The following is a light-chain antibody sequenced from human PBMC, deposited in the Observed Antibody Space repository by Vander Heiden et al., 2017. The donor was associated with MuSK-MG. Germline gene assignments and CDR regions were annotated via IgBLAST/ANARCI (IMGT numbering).Light chain of an antibody. Sequence: SSELTHPPSVSVSPGQTASITCSGDKLGDKYACWYQQKPGQSPGLVIYQESKRPSGIPERFSGSNSGKTATLTISGTQEMDEADYYWQAWDSSTVVFGGGTKLTVL. CDR1: KLGDKY. J-gene: IGLJ2*01. V-gene: IGLV3-1*01. CDR2: QES. CDR3: QAWDSSTVV.